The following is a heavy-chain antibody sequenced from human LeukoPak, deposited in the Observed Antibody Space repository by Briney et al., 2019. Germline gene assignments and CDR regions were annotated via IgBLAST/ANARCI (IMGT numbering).Heavy chain of an antibody. J-gene: IGHJ3*02. CDR1: GGSISSYY. CDR3: ARLYCGGDCYPFDI. Sequence: PSETLSLTCTVSGGSISSYYWSWIRQPPGKGLEWIGYIYYSGSTNYNPSLKSRVTISVDTSKNQFSLKLSSVTAADTAVYYCARLYCGGDCYPFDIWGQGTMVTVSS. CDR2: IYYSGST. V-gene: IGHV4-59*01. D-gene: IGHD2-21*02.